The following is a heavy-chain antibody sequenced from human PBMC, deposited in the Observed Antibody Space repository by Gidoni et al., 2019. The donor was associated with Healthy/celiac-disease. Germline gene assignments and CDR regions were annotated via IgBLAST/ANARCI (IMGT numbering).Heavy chain of an antibody. D-gene: IGHD3-3*01. Sequence: EVQLVESGGGLVQPGGSLRLSCAASGFTFSSYWMPWVRQAPGKGRVWVSRINSDGSSTSYADSVKGRFTIARDNAKNTLYLQMNSLRAEDTAVYYCARDGAYDFWSGYLGLDVGSGVHFDYWGQGTLVTVSS. CDR1: GFTFSSYW. CDR3: ARDGAYDFWSGYLGLDVGSGVHFDY. J-gene: IGHJ4*02. V-gene: IGHV3-74*01. CDR2: INSDGSST.